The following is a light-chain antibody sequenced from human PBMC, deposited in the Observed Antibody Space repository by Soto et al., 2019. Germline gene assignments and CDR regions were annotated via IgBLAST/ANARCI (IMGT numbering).Light chain of an antibody. J-gene: IGKJ5*01. CDR1: QSVSSY. V-gene: IGKV3-11*01. CDR2: DAS. CDR3: QHYVERSPIT. Sequence: EIVMTQYPATLSVAPGESATLSYRPRQSVSSYLAWYQQKPGQATRLLIYDASNRATGIPARFSGSGSGTDFTLTISRLEPEDFALYYCQHYVERSPITFGQGTRLEIK.